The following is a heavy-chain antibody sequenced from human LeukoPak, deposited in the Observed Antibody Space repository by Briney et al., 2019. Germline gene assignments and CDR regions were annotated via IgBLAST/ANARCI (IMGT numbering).Heavy chain of an antibody. V-gene: IGHV3-74*01. CDR1: GFTFSSYW. D-gene: IGHD4-17*01. Sequence: GGSLRLSCAASGFTFSSYWMHWVRQAPGKGLVWVSRINTDGSSTNYADSVKGRFTISRDNAKNTLYLQMNSLRAEDTAVYYCARDDYGDYVTHLDYWGQGTLVTVSS. CDR2: INTDGSST. CDR3: ARDDYGDYVTHLDY. J-gene: IGHJ4*02.